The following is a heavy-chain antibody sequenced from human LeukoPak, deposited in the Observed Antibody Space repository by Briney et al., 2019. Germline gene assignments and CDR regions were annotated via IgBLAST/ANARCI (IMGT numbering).Heavy chain of an antibody. V-gene: IGHV4-30-2*01. J-gene: IGHJ4*02. CDR2: IYHSGST. CDR3: ARAQGYYFPYCDH. D-gene: IGHD3-22*01. CDR1: GDSISSGGYS. Sequence: PSETLSLTCAVSGDSISSGGYSWSWIRQPPGKGRDWIGYIYHSGSTYYNPSLKSRVNISVDRYKHQFSLKLSSVTAADTAVYYCARAQGYYFPYCDHWRRGTRVSVPS.